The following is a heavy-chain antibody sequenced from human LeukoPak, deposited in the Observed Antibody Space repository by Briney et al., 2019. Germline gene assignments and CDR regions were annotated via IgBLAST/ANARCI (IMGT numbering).Heavy chain of an antibody. Sequence: SVKVSCKASGGTFSSYAISWVRPAPGQGLEWMGRIIPILGIANYAQKFQSRVTITADKSTSTAYMELSSLRSEDTAVYYCARGTRFGYYDSSGEVWGQGTTVTVSS. J-gene: IGHJ6*02. V-gene: IGHV1-69*04. CDR1: GGTFSSYA. CDR3: ARGTRFGYYDSSGEV. D-gene: IGHD3-22*01. CDR2: IIPILGIA.